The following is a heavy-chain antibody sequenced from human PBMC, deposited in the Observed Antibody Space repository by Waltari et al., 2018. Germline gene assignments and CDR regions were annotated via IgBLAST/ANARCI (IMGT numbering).Heavy chain of an antibody. CDR1: GGSISSSSYY. V-gene: IGHV4-39*01. D-gene: IGHD3-3*01. CDR2: IYYRGGT. Sequence: QLQLQESGPGLVKPSETLSLTCTVSGGSISSSSYYWGWIRQPPGKGLEWIGSIYYRGGTNYNPSRKSGVTISGDRSKNQFSLKLSSVTAADTAVYYCARQSNDFWSGYYWDYYYYYMDVWGKGTTVTVSS. J-gene: IGHJ6*03. CDR3: ARQSNDFWSGYYWDYYYYYMDV.